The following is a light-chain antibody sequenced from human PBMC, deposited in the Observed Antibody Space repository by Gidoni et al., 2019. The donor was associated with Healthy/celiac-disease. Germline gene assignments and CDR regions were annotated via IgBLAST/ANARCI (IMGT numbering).Light chain of an antibody. CDR1: QRVSSY. Sequence: EIAFTQSPATLSLSPGARATLSCRASQRVSSYLAWYQQKPGQAPRLLIYDASNRATGIPARCSGSGCGTDFTLTISSLEPEDFAVYYCQQRSNWPPYTFGQGTKLEIK. CDR3: QQRSNWPPYT. V-gene: IGKV3-11*01. CDR2: DAS. J-gene: IGKJ2*01.